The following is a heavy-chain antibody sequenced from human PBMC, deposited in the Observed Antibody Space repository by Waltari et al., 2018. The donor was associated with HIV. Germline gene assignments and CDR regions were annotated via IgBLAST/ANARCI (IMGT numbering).Heavy chain of an antibody. V-gene: IGHV3-30*02. Sequence: QVQLVESGGGVVQPGGSLRLSCAASGFTFTGYDIHWVRQAPGKGLEWVAFMRYDGTNKYYADSVKGRFTISRDNSKNSLYLQMNSLRAEDTALYYCAKEGATLTTSAYFYHYGMDVWGQGTTVTVSS. J-gene: IGHJ6*02. CDR2: MRYDGTNK. CDR1: GFTFTGYD. CDR3: AKEGATLTTSAYFYHYGMDV. D-gene: IGHD4-4*01.